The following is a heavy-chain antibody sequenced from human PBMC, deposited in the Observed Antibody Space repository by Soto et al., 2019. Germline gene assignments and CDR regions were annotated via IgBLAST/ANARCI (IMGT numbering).Heavy chain of an antibody. D-gene: IGHD2-8*01. CDR1: GGSFSGYY. J-gene: IGHJ6*02. CDR2: INHSGST. CDR3: ARRLIIYYGMDV. Sequence: PSETLSLTCAVYGGSFSGYYWSWIRQPPGKGLEWIGEINHSGSTNYNPSLKSRVTISVDTSKNQFSLKLGSVTAADTAVYYCARRLIIYYGMDVWGQGTTVTVSS. V-gene: IGHV4-34*01.